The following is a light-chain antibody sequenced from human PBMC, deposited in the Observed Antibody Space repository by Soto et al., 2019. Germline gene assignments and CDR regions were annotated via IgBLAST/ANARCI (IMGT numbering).Light chain of an antibody. J-gene: IGLJ2*01. CDR1: TGAVTSGHY. CDR3: LLFYSGGSV. V-gene: IGLV7-46*01. CDR2: DTS. Sequence: QVVVTQEPSLTVSPGGTITLTCGSSTGAVTSGHYPYWFQQKPGQAPRTLIYDTSNEYSWTPAPFSGSLLGGKAALTLSGAQPEDEAEYYCLLFYSGGSVFGGGTKLTVL.